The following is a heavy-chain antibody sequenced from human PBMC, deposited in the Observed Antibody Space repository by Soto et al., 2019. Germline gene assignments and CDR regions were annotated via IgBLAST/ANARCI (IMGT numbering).Heavy chain of an antibody. CDR3: ASSMTTVTTFDY. CDR2: MHHSGSI. Sequence: SETLSLTCSVSGDSITNNKWWSWVRQPPGKGLEWIGEMHHSGSIHYTASLKTRATISVDKSRNQFSLQLTSVTAADTAVYYFASSMTTVTTFDYWGQGTLVPVSS. D-gene: IGHD4-17*01. CDR1: GDSITNNKW. J-gene: IGHJ4*02. V-gene: IGHV4-4*02.